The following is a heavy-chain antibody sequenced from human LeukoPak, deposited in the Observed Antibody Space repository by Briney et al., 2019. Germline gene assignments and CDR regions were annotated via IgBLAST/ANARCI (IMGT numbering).Heavy chain of an antibody. CDR2: ISGSGGNT. D-gene: IGHD2-15*01. V-gene: IGHV3-23*01. CDR3: ARHSRGRWYVFDY. J-gene: IGHJ4*02. CDR1: GFNFSSDA. Sequence: GGSLRLSCAASGFNFSSDAMSWVRQAPGKGLEWVSGISGSGGNTYYADSVKGRFTISRDNSNNTLYLQMNSLRAEDTAVYDCARHSRGRWYVFDYWGQGTLVTVSS.